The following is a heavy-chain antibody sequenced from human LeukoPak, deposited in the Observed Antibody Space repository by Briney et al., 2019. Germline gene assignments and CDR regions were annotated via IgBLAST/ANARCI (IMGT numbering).Heavy chain of an antibody. CDR1: GGTFSSYA. V-gene: IGHV1-69*13. Sequence: ASVKVSCKASGGTFSSYAISWVRQAPGQGLEWMGGIIPIFGTANYAQKFQGRVTITADESTSTAYMELSSLRSEDTAVYYCARGYYGSGSHGGFDYWGQGTLVTASS. D-gene: IGHD3-10*01. CDR2: IIPIFGTA. J-gene: IGHJ4*02. CDR3: ARGYYGSGSHGGFDY.